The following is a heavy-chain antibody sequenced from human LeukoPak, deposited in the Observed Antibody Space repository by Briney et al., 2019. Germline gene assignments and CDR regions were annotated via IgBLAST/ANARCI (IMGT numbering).Heavy chain of an antibody. J-gene: IGHJ4*02. V-gene: IGHV4-39*02. Sequence: PSETLSLTCTVSGGSISSTNYYWGWIRQPPEKGLEWIGSVFYSGNTYYNPSLKSRVTISVDTSKNQFSLKLTSVTAADTAVYYCAREGSGYYYLDYWGQGTLVTVSS. D-gene: IGHD3-22*01. CDR3: AREGSGYYYLDY. CDR1: GGSISSTNYY. CDR2: VFYSGNT.